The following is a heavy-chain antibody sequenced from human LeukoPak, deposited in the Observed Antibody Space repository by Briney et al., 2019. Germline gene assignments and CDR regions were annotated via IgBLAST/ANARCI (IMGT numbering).Heavy chain of an antibody. CDR2: ISYDGSNE. Sequence: PGGSLRLSCAASGFTFSSYAMHWVRQAPGKGLEWVAVISYDGSNEYYADSVKGRFTISRDNSKNTLYLEMNSLRAEDTAVYYCARDSLNYWGQGTLVTVSS. D-gene: IGHD2-8*01. CDR1: GFTFSSYA. CDR3: ARDSLNY. J-gene: IGHJ4*02. V-gene: IGHV3-30-3*01.